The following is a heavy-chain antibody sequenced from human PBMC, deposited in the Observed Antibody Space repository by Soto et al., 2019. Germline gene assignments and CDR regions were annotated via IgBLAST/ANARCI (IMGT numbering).Heavy chain of an antibody. CDR2: IYPGDSET. V-gene: IGHV5-51*01. Sequence: GESLKISCNGSGYIVTMYRIGWVRQMPGKGLEWMGIIYPGDSETRYSPSFQGQVTISVDKSISTTYLQWGSLKASDTATYYCVRHGSVEYGDYTYVYGMDVWGQGTTVTVSS. CDR3: VRHGSVEYGDYTYVYGMDV. D-gene: IGHD4-17*01. J-gene: IGHJ6*02. CDR1: GYIVTMYR.